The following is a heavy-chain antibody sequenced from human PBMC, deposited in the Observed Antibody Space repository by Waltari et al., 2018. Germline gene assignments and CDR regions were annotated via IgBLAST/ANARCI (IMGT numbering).Heavy chain of an antibody. CDR1: GGSTSSYY. J-gene: IGHJ3*02. Sequence: QVQLQGSGPGLVKPSETLSLTCTVSGGSTSSYYWSWIRQPPGKGLEWIGYIYYSGSTNYNPSLKSRVTISVDTSKNQFSLKLSSVTAADTAVYYCARVDSSGPGGKNDAFDIWGQGTMVTVSS. CDR3: ARVDSSGPGGKNDAFDI. CDR2: IYYSGST. V-gene: IGHV4-59*01. D-gene: IGHD3-22*01.